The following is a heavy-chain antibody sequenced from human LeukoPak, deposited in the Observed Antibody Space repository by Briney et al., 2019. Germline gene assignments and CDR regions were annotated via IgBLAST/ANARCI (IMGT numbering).Heavy chain of an antibody. V-gene: IGHV3-64D*06. D-gene: IGHD3-3*01. CDR1: GFTFSSYA. CDR3: VKGNFITIFGVADY. Sequence: GGSLRLSCSASGFTFSSYAMHWIRQAPGKGLEYVSAISSNGGSTYYADSVKGRFTISRDNSKNTLYLQMSSLRAEDTAVYYCVKGNFITIFGVADYWGQGTLVTVSS. J-gene: IGHJ4*02. CDR2: ISSNGGST.